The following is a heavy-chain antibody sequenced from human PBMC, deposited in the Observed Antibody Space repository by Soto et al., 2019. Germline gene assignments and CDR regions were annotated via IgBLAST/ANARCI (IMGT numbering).Heavy chain of an antibody. CDR1: GFTFGDYY. CDR2: ITSSSSYT. CDR3: ARGLGGSFGVPTFDY. Sequence: QVQLVESGGGLVKPGGSLRLSCAASGFTFGDYYMSWIRQAPGKGLEWVSYITSSSSYTNYADSVKGRFTISRDNAKSSLYLQLNSLRAEDTAVYYCARGLGGSFGVPTFDYWGQGILVTVSS. V-gene: IGHV3-11*05. D-gene: IGHD3-16*01. J-gene: IGHJ4*02.